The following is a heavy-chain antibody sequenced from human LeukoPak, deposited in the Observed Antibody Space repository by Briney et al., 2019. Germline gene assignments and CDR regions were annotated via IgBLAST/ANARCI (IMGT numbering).Heavy chain of an antibody. D-gene: IGHD2-2*01. CDR3: ARGYCSSTSCYLGRFDP. Sequence: SVKVSCKASGGTFSSYAISWVRQAPGQGLEWMGRIIPILGIANYAQKFQGRVTITADKSTSTAYMELSSLRSEDTAVYYCARGYCSSTSCYLGRFDPWGQGTLVTVSS. V-gene: IGHV1-69*04. CDR2: IIPILGIA. J-gene: IGHJ5*02. CDR1: GGTFSSYA.